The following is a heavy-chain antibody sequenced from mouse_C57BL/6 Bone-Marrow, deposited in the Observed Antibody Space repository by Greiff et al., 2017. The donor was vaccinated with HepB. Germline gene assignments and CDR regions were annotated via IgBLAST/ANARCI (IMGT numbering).Heavy chain of an antibody. J-gene: IGHJ1*03. V-gene: IGHV1-55*01. CDR3: ARGRGTTPYWYFDV. CDR2: IYPGSGST. D-gene: IGHD1-1*01. Sequence: QVQLKQPGAELVKPGASVKMSCKASGYTFTSYWITWVKQRPGQGLEWIGDIYPGSGSTNYNEKFKSKATLTVDTSSSTAYMQLSSLTSEDSAVYYCARGRGTTPYWYFDVWGTGTTVTVSS. CDR1: GYTFTSYW.